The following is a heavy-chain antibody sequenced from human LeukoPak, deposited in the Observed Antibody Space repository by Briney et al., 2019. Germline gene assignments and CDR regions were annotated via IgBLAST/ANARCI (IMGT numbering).Heavy chain of an antibody. J-gene: IGHJ4*02. V-gene: IGHV3-30*04. D-gene: IGHD3-10*01. Sequence: PGGSLRLSCAASGFTFSSYAMHWVRQAPGKGLEWVAVISYDGGNKYYADSVKGRFTISRDNSKNTLYLQMNSLRAEDTAVYYCAKGRPPYGSGRQFDYWGQGTLVTVSS. CDR2: ISYDGGNK. CDR3: AKGRPPYGSGRQFDY. CDR1: GFTFSSYA.